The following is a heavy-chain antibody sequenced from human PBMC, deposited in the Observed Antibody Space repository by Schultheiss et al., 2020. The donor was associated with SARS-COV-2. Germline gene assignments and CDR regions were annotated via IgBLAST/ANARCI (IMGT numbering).Heavy chain of an antibody. CDR1: GESFSGSDNY. J-gene: IGHJ2*01. CDR2: IYYSGST. Sequence: SETLSLTCAVYGESFSGSDNYWSWIRQSPGKGLEWIGYIYYSGSTNYNPSLKSRVTISVDTSKNQFSLKLTSVTAADTAVYYCARVAAYDYVWGSYQELYWYFDLWGRGTLVTVSS. D-gene: IGHD3-16*02. CDR3: ARVAAYDYVWGSYQELYWYFDL. V-gene: IGHV4-61*08.